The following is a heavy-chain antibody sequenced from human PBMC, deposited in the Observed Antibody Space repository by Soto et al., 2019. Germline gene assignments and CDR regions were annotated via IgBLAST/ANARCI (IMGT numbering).Heavy chain of an antibody. Sequence: GESLKISCKGSGYSFTSYWIGWVRQMPGKGLEWMGIIYPGDSDTRYSPSFQGQVTISADKSISTAYLQWSSLKASDTAMYYCASQNCSGGSCYSGLARGYYYYGMDVWGQGTTVTVSS. CDR2: IYPGDSDT. CDR3: ASQNCSGGSCYSGLARGYYYYGMDV. D-gene: IGHD2-15*01. V-gene: IGHV5-51*01. CDR1: GYSFTSYW. J-gene: IGHJ6*02.